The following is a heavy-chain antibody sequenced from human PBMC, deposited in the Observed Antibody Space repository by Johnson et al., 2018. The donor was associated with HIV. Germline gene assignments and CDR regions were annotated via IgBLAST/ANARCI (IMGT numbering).Heavy chain of an antibody. J-gene: IGHJ3*02. D-gene: IGHD1-26*01. Sequence: VQLVESGGGVVQPGGSLRLSCAASGFTFSNYGMSWVRQAPGKGLEWVSVIYSGGSTYYADPVKGRFTISRDNSKNTLYLQMNSLRAEDTAVYYCAREVGNAGAFDIWGQGTMVTVSS. CDR2: IYSGGST. V-gene: IGHV3-66*01. CDR3: AREVGNAGAFDI. CDR1: GFTFSNYG.